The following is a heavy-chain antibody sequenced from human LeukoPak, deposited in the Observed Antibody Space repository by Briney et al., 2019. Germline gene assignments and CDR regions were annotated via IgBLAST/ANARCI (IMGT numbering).Heavy chain of an antibody. CDR1: GFTFSSYW. D-gene: IGHD4-17*01. J-gene: IGHJ5*02. V-gene: IGHV3-74*01. CDR3: TKDPNGDYVGAFDP. Sequence: GGSLRLSCAASGFTFSSYWMHWVRQAPGKGLVWVSRINSDGSSTNYADSGKGRFTISRDNDKNTLYLQMNSLRAEDTAVYYCTKDPNGDYVGAFDPWGQGTLVTVSS. CDR2: INSDGSST.